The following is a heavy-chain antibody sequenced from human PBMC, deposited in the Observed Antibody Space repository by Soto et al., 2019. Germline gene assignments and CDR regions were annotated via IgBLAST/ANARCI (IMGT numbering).Heavy chain of an antibody. CDR3: ARDLGYCSSTSCYPAADY. V-gene: IGHV3-33*01. CDR1: GFTFSSYG. CDR2: IWYDGSNK. D-gene: IGHD2-2*01. J-gene: IGHJ4*02. Sequence: GGSLRLSCAASGFTFSSYGMHWVRQAPGKGLEWVAVIWYDGSNKYYADSVKGRFTISRDNSKNTLYLQMNSLRAEDTAVYYCARDLGYCSSTSCYPAADYWGQGTLVTVSS.